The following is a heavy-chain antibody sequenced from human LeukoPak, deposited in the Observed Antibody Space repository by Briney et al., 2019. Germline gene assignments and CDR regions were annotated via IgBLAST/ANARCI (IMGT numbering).Heavy chain of an antibody. Sequence: GGTLRLSCAASGFTFNIYDMTWVRQAPGKGLEWVSAISGSGGSTYYADSVKGRFTISRDNSKNTLYLQMNSLRAEDTAVYYCAKDYYYGSGSYEFDYWGQGTLVTVSS. V-gene: IGHV3-23*01. D-gene: IGHD3-10*01. CDR1: GFTFNIYD. J-gene: IGHJ4*02. CDR3: AKDYYYGSGSYEFDY. CDR2: ISGSGGST.